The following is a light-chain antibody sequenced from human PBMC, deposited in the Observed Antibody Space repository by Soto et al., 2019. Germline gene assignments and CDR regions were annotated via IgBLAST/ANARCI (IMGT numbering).Light chain of an antibody. V-gene: IGLV2-14*01. J-gene: IGLJ1*01. CDR1: SSDVGGYDY. CDR3: SSYSTTSTLG. Sequence: QSALTQPASVSGSPGQSVTISCTGASSDVGGYDYVSWYQQHPGKAPKFILYEVNNRLSGVSNHFSGSKSGNPASLIISGLQADDEAAYYCSSYSTTSTLGFGSGTKVTVL. CDR2: EVN.